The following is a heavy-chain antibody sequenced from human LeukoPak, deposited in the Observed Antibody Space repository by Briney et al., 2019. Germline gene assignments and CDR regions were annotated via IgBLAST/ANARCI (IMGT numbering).Heavy chain of an antibody. J-gene: IGHJ5*02. Sequence: PGGSLRLSCTASGFTFSSYAMTWVRQAPGKGLECVSVISGIGTTTYYADSVKGRFTISRDNSKNTLFLQMNSLRVEDTATYYRTKKRTTSVTDWFDPWGQGTLVTVSS. CDR3: TKKRTTSVTDWFDP. CDR1: GFTFSSYA. V-gene: IGHV3-23*01. D-gene: IGHD4-17*01. CDR2: ISGIGTTT.